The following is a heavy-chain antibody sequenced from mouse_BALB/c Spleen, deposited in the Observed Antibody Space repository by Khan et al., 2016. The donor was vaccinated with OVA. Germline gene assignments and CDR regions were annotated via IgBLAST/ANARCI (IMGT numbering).Heavy chain of an antibody. V-gene: IGHV1-81*01. Sequence: QVQLQQSGPELVKPGASVKMSCKASGYTFTDYVLTWVKQRTGHGLEWIGEIYPGSGNSYYNEKFKDKATLTADKSSNTAYIQLSRLTFEDSAVYFCARGGYGTSGAYWGQGTLVTVSA. CDR1: GYTFTDYV. CDR3: ARGGYGTSGAY. J-gene: IGHJ3*01. D-gene: IGHD1-1*01. CDR2: IYPGSGNS.